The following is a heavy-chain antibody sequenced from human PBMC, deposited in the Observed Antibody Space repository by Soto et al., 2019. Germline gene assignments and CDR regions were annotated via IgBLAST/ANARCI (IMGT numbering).Heavy chain of an antibody. CDR3: ARGLRYSYGPNWFDP. CDR1: GDSVSSNSAA. Sequence: SETLSLTCAISGDSVSSNSAAWNWIRHSPSRGLEWLGRTYYRSKWYNDYAVSVKSRITINPDTSKNQFSLQLNSVTPEDTAVYYCARGLRYSYGPNWFDPWGKGTLVTVSS. D-gene: IGHD5-18*01. J-gene: IGHJ5*02. CDR2: TYYRSKWYN. V-gene: IGHV6-1*01.